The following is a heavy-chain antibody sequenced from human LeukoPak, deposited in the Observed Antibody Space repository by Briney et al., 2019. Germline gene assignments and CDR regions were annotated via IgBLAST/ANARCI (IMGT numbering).Heavy chain of an antibody. CDR1: GGSICSSSSC. CDR3: ARRRSIMYDGNYFDY. D-gene: IGHD2-8*01. J-gene: IGHJ4*02. Sequence: SETLSLTCTVSGGSICSSSSCCGWVRQPPGKWLEWLVRIDYSGTTYYNPSLTSRVTISVDTSKNQFSLKLSSVTATDPAVYYCARRRSIMYDGNYFDYWGQGTLVTVSS. CDR2: IDYSGTT. V-gene: IGHV4-39*01.